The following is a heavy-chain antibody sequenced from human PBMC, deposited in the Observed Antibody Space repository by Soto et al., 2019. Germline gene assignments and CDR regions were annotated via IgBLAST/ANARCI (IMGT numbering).Heavy chain of an antibody. CDR1: GITFSKYG. V-gene: IGHV3-30*18. D-gene: IGHD4-17*01. J-gene: IGHJ4*02. CDR2: ISYDGNSE. CDR3: AKDRDYGGLASYFDY. Sequence: QVQLVESGGGVVQAGGSLRLSCAVSGITFSKYGMHWVRQAPGKGLEWVAVISYDGNSEFYAASVTGRFAISRDNSKNTLYLQMNSLRVDDTAVYYCAKDRDYGGLASYFDYWGRGTLVSVSS.